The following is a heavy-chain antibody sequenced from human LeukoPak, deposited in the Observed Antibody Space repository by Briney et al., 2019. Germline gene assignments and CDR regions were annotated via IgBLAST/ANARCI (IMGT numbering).Heavy chain of an antibody. V-gene: IGHV4-31*03. CDR2: IYYSGST. J-gene: IGHJ6*02. D-gene: IGHD4-17*01. CDR1: GGSISSGGYY. CDR3: ARDDYGYGMDV. Sequence: KTSETLSLTCTVSGGSISSGGYYWSWIRQHPGKGLEWIGYIYYSGSTYYNPSLKSRVTISVDTSENQFSLKLSSVTAADAAVYYCARDDYGYGMDVWGQGATVTVSS.